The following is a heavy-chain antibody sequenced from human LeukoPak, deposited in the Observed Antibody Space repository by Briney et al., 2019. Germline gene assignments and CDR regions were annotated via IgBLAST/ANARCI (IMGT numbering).Heavy chain of an antibody. CDR1: GYSISSGYY. J-gene: IGHJ4*02. Sequence: SETLSLTCTVSGYSISSGYYWGWIRQPPGKGLEWIGSIHYSGSTDFNPSLKSRVTISVDTSQNQFSLKLSSVTAADTAIYYCARLKYTYYYDSTGYYTDYWGQGTLVTVSS. CDR2: IHYSGST. D-gene: IGHD3-22*01. CDR3: ARLKYTYYYDSTGYYTDY. V-gene: IGHV4-38-2*02.